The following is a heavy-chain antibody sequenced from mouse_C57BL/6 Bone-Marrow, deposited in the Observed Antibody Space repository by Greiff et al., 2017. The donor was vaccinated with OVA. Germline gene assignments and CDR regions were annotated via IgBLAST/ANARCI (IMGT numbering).Heavy chain of an antibody. J-gene: IGHJ2*01. V-gene: IGHV10-1*01. CDR1: GFSFNTYA. Sequence: EVMLVESGGGLVQPKGSLKLSCAASGFSFNTYAMNWVRQAPGKGLEWVARIRSKSNNYATYYADSVKDRFTISRDDSESMLYLQMNNLKTEDTAMYYCVRQEDYYGFDYWGQGTTLTVSS. D-gene: IGHD1-1*01. CDR3: VRQEDYYGFDY. CDR2: IRSKSNNYAT.